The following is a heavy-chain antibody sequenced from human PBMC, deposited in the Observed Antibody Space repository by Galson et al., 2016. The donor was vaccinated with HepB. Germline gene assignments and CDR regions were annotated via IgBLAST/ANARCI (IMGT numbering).Heavy chain of an antibody. Sequence: SLRLSCAASGFTFSSYSMNWVRQAPGKGLEWVSYISSSSTIYYADSVKGRFTISRDDAKNSLYLQMNSLRDEDTAVYYCAGSPAYFWSGSYFSKYYYYGIDVWGQGPTVTVSS. D-gene: IGHD3-3*01. V-gene: IGHV3-48*02. CDR1: GFTFSSYS. CDR3: AGSPAYFWSGSYFSKYYYYGIDV. J-gene: IGHJ6*02. CDR2: ISSSSTI.